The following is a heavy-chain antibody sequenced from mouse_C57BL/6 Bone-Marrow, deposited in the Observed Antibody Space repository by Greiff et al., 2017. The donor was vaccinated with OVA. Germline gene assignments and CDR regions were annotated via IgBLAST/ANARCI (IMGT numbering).Heavy chain of an antibody. V-gene: IGHV14-4*01. CDR1: GFNIKDDY. D-gene: IGHD4-1*01. Sequence: VQLQQSGAELVRPGASVKLSCTASGFNIKDDYMHWVKQRPEQGLEWIGWIDPENGDTEYASKFQGKATITADTSSNPAYLQLSSLTSEDTAVYYCTVTGYWYFDVWGTGTTVTVSS. CDR2: IDPENGDT. J-gene: IGHJ1*03. CDR3: TVTGYWYFDV.